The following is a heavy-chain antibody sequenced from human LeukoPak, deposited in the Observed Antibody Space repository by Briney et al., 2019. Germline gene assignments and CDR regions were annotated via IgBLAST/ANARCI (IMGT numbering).Heavy chain of an antibody. J-gene: IGHJ4*02. D-gene: IGHD2-21*02. CDR3: AQGGHDFNPFYC. Sequence: GGPLRLSCVDSGFTFNTYAMGGVRQSPGRGLEWVSSIKGGGGDPFYADSVKGRFTISRDNSKNTLFLQLNSLRAEDSAVYYCAQGGHDFNPFYCWGQGTLVTVSS. CDR2: IKGGGGDP. V-gene: IGHV3-23*01. CDR1: GFTFNTYA.